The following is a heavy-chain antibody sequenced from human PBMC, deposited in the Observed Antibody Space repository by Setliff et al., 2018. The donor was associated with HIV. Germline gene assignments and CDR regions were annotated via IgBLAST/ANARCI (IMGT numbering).Heavy chain of an antibody. V-gene: IGHV1-69*11. CDR1: GHTPRHYG. CDR2: LIPVLGEP. J-gene: IGHJ4*02. D-gene: IGHD3-10*01. CDR3: ARGVLYGLSEY. Sequence: SVKVSCKASGHTPRHYGINWIRQAPGQGLEWVGSLIPVLGEPHYAPRFQGRVTITADDSTNTAYLELSNLRFDDTATYYCARGVLYGLSEYWGTGSLVTVPQ.